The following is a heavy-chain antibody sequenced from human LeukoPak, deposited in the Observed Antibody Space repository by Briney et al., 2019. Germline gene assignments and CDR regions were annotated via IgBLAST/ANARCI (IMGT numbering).Heavy chain of an antibody. Sequence: RPGGSLRLSCAASGFSFSNYEMSWVRQAPGKGLECISYISTSGTIIYYADSVKGRFTISRDNAKNSLYLQMNSLRAEDTAVYHCARESRGYRQGYSVAYTDVWGKGTTVTVSS. J-gene: IGHJ6*03. D-gene: IGHD5-18*01. CDR2: ISTSGTII. CDR1: GFSFSNYE. V-gene: IGHV3-48*03. CDR3: ARESRGYRQGYSVAYTDV.